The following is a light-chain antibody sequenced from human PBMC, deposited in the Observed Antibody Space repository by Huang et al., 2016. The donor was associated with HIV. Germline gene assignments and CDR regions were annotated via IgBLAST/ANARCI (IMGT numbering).Light chain of an antibody. V-gene: IGKV3-15*01. CDR1: QSVSSD. CDR2: GAS. Sequence: EIVMTQSPATLSVSPGEGATLSCRASQSVSSDLAWYQQKPGQSPRLLIYGASTRATGFPARCSGSGSGTEFTLTISSLQSEDFAVYYCQQYNNWPPSTFGQGTKLEI. CDR3: QQYNNWPPST. J-gene: IGKJ2*02.